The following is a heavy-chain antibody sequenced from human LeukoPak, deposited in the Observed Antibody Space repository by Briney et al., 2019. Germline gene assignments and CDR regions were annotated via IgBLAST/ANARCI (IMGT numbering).Heavy chain of an antibody. J-gene: IGHJ4*02. D-gene: IGHD3-3*01. CDR1: GVTMRGAGFY. Sequence: SETLSLTCTASGVTMRGAGFYWTWIRQRPGKGLEWIGYTYYSGTTYYNPSLESRVTISIDTSQSQFSLKVSSVTAADTAVYYCARDFWSGYGYFDSWGQGVLVTVSS. CDR3: ARDFWSGYGYFDS. V-gene: IGHV4-31*03. CDR2: TYYSGTT.